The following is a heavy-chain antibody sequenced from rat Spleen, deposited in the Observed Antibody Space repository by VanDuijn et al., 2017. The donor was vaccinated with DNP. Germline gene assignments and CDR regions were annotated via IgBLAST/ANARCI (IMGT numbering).Heavy chain of an antibody. CDR1: GFSLTNFD. Sequence: QVQLKESGPGLVQPSQTLSLTCTVSGFSLTNFDVHWVRQPPGKGLEWMGLMWSGGSTAYNSALKSRLSISRDTSKSQVFLKMNSLQTEDTAIYFCTYNNYYWGQGVMVTVSS. J-gene: IGHJ2*01. V-gene: IGHV2-1*01. D-gene: IGHD1-10*01. CDR2: MWSGGST. CDR3: TYNNYY.